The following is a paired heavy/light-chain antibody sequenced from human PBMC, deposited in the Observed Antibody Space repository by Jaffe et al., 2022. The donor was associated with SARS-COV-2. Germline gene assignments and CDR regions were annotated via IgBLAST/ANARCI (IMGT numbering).Light chain of an antibody. J-gene: IGLJ2*01. V-gene: IGLV1-44*01. CDR1: SSNIGSNT. CDR3: ATRDDGLNGLV. CDR2: NNN. Sequence: QSVLTQPPSASGTPGQRVTISCSGSSSNIGSNTVDWYQQLPGTAPKLLIYNNNQRPSGVPDRFSGSKSGTSASLAISGLQSEDEADYYCATRDDGLNGLVFGGGTKLTVL.
Heavy chain of an antibody. CDR1: GSTFSSHS. D-gene: IGHD5-18*01. CDR3: ALGYSAGYYYYAMDV. Sequence: QVQLVQSGAEVKKPGSSVKVSCKASGSTFSSHSISWVRQAPGQGLEWIGRVIPMSDITNYAQRFQGRVTIIVDKSTSTAYMELSSLRSQDTAVYYCALGYSAGYYYYAMDVWGQGTTVTVSS. CDR2: VIPMSDIT. V-gene: IGHV1-69*02. J-gene: IGHJ6*02.